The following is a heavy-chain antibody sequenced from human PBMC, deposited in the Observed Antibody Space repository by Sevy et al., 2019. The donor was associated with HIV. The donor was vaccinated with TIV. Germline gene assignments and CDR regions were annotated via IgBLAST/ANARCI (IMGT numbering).Heavy chain of an antibody. Sequence: LSLTSTVSGDSISSNAFYWGWLRQPPGKGLEWIGSVYSGGSTYYNPSLKSRVTISVDTSKNQFSLKLSSVTAADTAVYYCARHLPDYFYYYYMDVWGKGTTVTVSS. CDR1: GDSISSNAFY. J-gene: IGHJ6*03. CDR2: VYSGGST. CDR3: ARHLPDYFYYYYMDV. V-gene: IGHV4-39*01.